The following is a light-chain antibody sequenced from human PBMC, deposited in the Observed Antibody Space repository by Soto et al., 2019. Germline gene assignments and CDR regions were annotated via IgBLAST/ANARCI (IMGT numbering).Light chain of an antibody. CDR3: FLSYSGARYWV. Sequence: QAVVTQEPSLTVSPGGTVTLTCGSNTGAVTSGHYPYWFQQKPGQAPRTLIYDTSNKYSWTPARFSGSLLGGKAALTLSGAQPEDEAEYYCFLSYSGARYWVFGGGTKLTVL. CDR2: DTS. CDR1: TGAVTSGHY. V-gene: IGLV7-46*01. J-gene: IGLJ3*02.